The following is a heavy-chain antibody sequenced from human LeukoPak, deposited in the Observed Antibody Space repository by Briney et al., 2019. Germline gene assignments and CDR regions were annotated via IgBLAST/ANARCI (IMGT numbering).Heavy chain of an antibody. Sequence: PSETLSLTCTVSGGSISSGSYYWSWIRQPAGKGLEWIGRIYTSGSTNYNPSLKSRVTISVDTSKNQFSLKLSSVTAADTAVHYCARAPENYYMDVWGKGTTVTVSS. CDR3: ARAPENYYMDV. CDR2: IYTSGST. J-gene: IGHJ6*03. CDR1: GGSISSGSYY. V-gene: IGHV4-61*02.